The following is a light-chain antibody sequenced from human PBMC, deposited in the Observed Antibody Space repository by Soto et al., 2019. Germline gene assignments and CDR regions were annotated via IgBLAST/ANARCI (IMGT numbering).Light chain of an antibody. Sequence: QLVLTQPASVSGSPGQSITISCTGTSGDIGSYNFVSWYQQHPGKAPKLIISDVTSRPSGVSSRFSGSKSDNTASLTISGLQSEDEADYYCKSYTNSDTYVFGTGTKLTVL. J-gene: IGLJ1*01. CDR2: DVT. V-gene: IGLV2-14*03. CDR1: SGDIGSYNF. CDR3: KSYTNSDTYV.